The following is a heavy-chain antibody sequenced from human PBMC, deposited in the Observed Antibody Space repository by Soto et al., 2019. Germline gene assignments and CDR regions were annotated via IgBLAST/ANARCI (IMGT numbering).Heavy chain of an antibody. CDR1: GFRFDDYA. D-gene: IGHD3-9*01. V-gene: IGHV3-9*01. J-gene: IGHJ3*02. CDR3: ARDIHDILTGYGGFDI. Sequence: EVQLVESGGGLVQPGRFLRLSCAASGFRFDDYAMHWVRQAPGKGVEWVSGISWNSGIIGYGDSVKGRITISRDNAKKALFLEMDSPRAEDTALYYYARDIHDILTGYGGFDIWGQGTMVTVSS. CDR2: ISWNSGII.